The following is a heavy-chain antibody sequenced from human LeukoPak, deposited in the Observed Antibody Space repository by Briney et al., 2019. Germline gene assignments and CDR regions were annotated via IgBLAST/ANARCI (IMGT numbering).Heavy chain of an antibody. V-gene: IGHV3-20*04. CDR3: ARGGIFGVVIQYYFDY. D-gene: IGHD3-3*01. Sequence: GGSLRLSCAASGFTFDDYGMSWVRQAPGKGLEWVPGINWNGGSTGYADSVKGRFTISRDNAKNSLYLQMNSLRAEDTALYYCARGGIFGVVIQYYFDYWGQGTLVTVSS. CDR1: GFTFDDYG. J-gene: IGHJ4*02. CDR2: INWNGGST.